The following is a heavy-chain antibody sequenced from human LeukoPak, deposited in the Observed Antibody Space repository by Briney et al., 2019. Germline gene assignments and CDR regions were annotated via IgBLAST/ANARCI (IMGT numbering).Heavy chain of an antibody. V-gene: IGHV4-59*13. CDR3: ARARGAGSDYDVCDI. CDR1: GGSISYYN. J-gene: IGHJ3*02. Sequence: SETQSLTCTVAGGSISYYNWSWRRQPRGEGLEWIGYIYYSWNTNYNPSLKSRVTISVDTSKNHFSLKLSSVTAADTAMYCCARARGAGSDYDVCDIGGEGPMATASS. CDR2: IYYSWNT. D-gene: IGHD3-22*01.